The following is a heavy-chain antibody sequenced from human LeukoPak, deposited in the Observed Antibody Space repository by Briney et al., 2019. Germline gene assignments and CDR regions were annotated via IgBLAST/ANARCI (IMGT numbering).Heavy chain of an antibody. V-gene: IGHV4-59*12. D-gene: IGHD1-26*01. Sequence: SETLSLTCTVSGGSISNYYWSWSRQPPGKGLEWIGHIYYSGSTNYNPSLKSRVTISVDTFKNQFSLQLNSVTPEDTAVYYCARAKKSLSGTYPARVLDVWGQGTMVTVSS. J-gene: IGHJ3*01. CDR2: IYYSGST. CDR1: GGSISNYY. CDR3: ARAKKSLSGTYPARVLDV.